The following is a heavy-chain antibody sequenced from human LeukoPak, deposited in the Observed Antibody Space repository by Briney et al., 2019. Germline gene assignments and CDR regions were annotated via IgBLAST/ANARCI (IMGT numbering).Heavy chain of an antibody. V-gene: IGHV3-21*01. CDR1: GFTFSSYS. CDR3: ARMVFPYCTSTRCSDYYYYYMDV. Sequence: GGSLRLSCAASGFTFSSYSMNWVRQAPGKGLEWVSSISRSSSYIYYADSVKGRFTISRDNAKNSLYLQMNSLRAEDTAVYYCARMVFPYCTSTRCSDYYYYYMDVWGKGTTVTVSS. J-gene: IGHJ6*03. D-gene: IGHD2-2*01. CDR2: ISRSSSYI.